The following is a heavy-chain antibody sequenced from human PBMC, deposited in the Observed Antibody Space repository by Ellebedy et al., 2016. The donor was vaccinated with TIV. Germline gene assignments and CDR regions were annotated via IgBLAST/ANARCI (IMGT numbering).Heavy chain of an antibody. J-gene: IGHJ4*02. CDR2: IYYSGST. V-gene: IGHV4-59*01. CDR3: ASWGGDY. Sequence: MPSETLSLTCTVSGGSISGYYWSWIRQPPGKGLEWIGYIYYSGSTNYNPSLKSRVTISVDTSKNQFSLNLSSVTAADTAVYYCASWGGDYWGQGTLVTVSS. CDR1: GGSISGYY. D-gene: IGHD2-21*01.